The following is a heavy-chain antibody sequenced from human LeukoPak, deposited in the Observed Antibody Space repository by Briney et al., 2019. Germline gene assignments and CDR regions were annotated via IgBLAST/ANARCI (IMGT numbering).Heavy chain of an antibody. CDR2: IYYSGST. V-gene: IGHV4-59*01. J-gene: IGHJ4*02. D-gene: IGHD4-17*01. CDR1: GGSISSYY. CDR3: ARSYGSSVYDY. Sequence: SETLSLTCIVSGGSISSYYWSWIRQPPGKGLEWIGYIYYSGSTNYNPSLKSRVTISVDTSKNQFSLKLTSVTAADTAVYYCARSYGSSVYDYWGQGTLVTVSS.